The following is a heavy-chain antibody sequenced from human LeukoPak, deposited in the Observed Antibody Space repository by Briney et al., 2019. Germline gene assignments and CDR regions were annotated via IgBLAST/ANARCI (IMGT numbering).Heavy chain of an antibody. CDR3: AKAGIYDFVWGSYLVD. J-gene: IGHJ4*02. V-gene: IGHV3-74*03. CDR1: GFTFSGHW. Sequence: GGSLRLSCTASGFTFSGHWIHWVRQAPGMGLVWVSRINEHGTDSMYAESVKGRFTISRDNSKNTLYLQMNSLRAEDTAVYYCAKAGIYDFVWGSYLVDWGQGTLVTVSS. D-gene: IGHD3-16*01. CDR2: INEHGTDS.